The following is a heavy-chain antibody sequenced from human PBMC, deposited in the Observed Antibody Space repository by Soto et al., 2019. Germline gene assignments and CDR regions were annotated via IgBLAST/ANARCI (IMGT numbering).Heavy chain of an antibody. J-gene: IGHJ6*02. CDR2: IKSKTDGGTT. CDR1: GFTFSNAW. D-gene: IGHD4-4*01. Sequence: PVGSLRLSCAASGFTFSNAWMSWVRQAPGKGLEWVGRIKSKTDGGTTDYAAPVKGRFTISRDDSKNTLYLQMNSLKTEDTAVYYCTSSYSTGGMDVWGQGTTVTVSS. V-gene: IGHV3-15*01. CDR3: TSSYSTGGMDV.